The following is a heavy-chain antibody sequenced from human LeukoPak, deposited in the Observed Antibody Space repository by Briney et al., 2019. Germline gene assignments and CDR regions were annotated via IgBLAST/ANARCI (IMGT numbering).Heavy chain of an antibody. CDR2: INHSGST. V-gene: IGHV4-34*01. D-gene: IGHD3-22*01. CDR1: GGSFSGYY. CDR3: ARGRTHDSSGYYGDFDY. J-gene: IGHJ4*02. Sequence: SETLSLTCAVYGGSFSGYYWSWIRQPPGKGLEWMGEINHSGSTNYNPSLKSGVTISVDTSKNQFPLKPSPVPAAHTAVYYCARGRTHDSSGYYGDFDYWGQGTLVTVSS.